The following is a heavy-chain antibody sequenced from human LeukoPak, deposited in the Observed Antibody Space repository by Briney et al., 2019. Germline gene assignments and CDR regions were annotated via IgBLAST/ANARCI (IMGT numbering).Heavy chain of an antibody. CDR3: ARETVRNYFDY. J-gene: IGHJ4*02. Sequence: PGGSLRLSCAASGFAFSSYEMNWVRQAPGKGLEWVSYISSSGTTIYYADSVKGRFTISRDNAKNSLYLQMNGLRAEDTAVYYCARETVRNYFDYWGQGTLVTVSS. CDR2: ISSSGTTI. D-gene: IGHD4-17*01. V-gene: IGHV3-48*03. CDR1: GFAFSSYE.